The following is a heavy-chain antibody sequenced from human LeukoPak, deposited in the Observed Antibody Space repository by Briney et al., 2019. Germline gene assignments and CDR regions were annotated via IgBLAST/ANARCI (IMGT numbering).Heavy chain of an antibody. Sequence: GGSLRLSCAASGFPFQDSGLSWVRQAPGKGLEWISGTNWNGDTTAYADSVKGRFTISRDNAKNSLYLQMNSLRADDTAFHYCARQTRGYVYYFDYWGQGTLVTVSS. CDR3: ARQTRGYVYYFDY. CDR1: GFPFQDSG. CDR2: TNWNGDTT. J-gene: IGHJ4*02. D-gene: IGHD2-2*01. V-gene: IGHV3-20*04.